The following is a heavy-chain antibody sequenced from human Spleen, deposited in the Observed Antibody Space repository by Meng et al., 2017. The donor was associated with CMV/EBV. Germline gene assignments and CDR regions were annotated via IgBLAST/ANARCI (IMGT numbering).Heavy chain of an antibody. J-gene: IGHJ4*02. D-gene: IGHD1-14*01. CDR2: IYYSGST. Sequence: QVQLQESGPGLVKPSETLSLTCTVSGGSLSSYYWSWIRQPPGKGLEWIGYIYYSGSTRYIPSLKGRVSMSVDTSKNQFSLKLSSVTAADTAVYYCARGPDDFDYWGQGTLVTVSS. V-gene: IGHV4-59*01. CDR3: ARGPDDFDY. CDR1: GGSLSSYY.